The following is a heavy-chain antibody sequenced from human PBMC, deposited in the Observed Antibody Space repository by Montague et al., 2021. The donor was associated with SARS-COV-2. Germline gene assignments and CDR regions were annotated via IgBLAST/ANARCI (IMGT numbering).Heavy chain of an antibody. CDR1: GDSVSSNNAA. CDR2: TYYRSKWYN. V-gene: IGHV6-1*01. D-gene: IGHD3-10*01. J-gene: IGHJ6*02. CDR3: ARGLWFGELLSLYYYYGMTS. Sequence: CAISGDSVSSNNAAWNRIRQSPSRGLEWLGRTYYRSKWYNDYAVSVKSRITINPDTSKNQFSLQLNSVTPEDTAVYYCARGLWFGELLSLYYYYGMTSGAKGPRSPSP.